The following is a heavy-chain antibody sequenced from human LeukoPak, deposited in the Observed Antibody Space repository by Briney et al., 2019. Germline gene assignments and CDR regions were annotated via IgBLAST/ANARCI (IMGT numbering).Heavy chain of an antibody. Sequence: SPTLTLTCTASGGSLTSGSYHWHWIRQPAGKGLECIGRIYTSGSTNYNPSLKSRVTISVDTSKNQFSLKLTSVTAADTAVYYCARDGLEMATFYFDYWGQGTLVTVSS. CDR2: IYTSGST. CDR1: GGSLTSGSYH. J-gene: IGHJ4*02. D-gene: IGHD5-24*01. V-gene: IGHV4-61*02. CDR3: ARDGLEMATFYFDY.